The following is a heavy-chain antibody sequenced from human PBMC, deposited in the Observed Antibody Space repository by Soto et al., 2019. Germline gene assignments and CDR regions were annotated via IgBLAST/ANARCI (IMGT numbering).Heavy chain of an antibody. D-gene: IGHD1-1*01. CDR1: GASITTSPSN. Sequence: PSETLSLTCSVSGASITTSPSNWAWIRQPPKKGLQWIGTISYGATPYSTASLESRVTMSVDTSKNQFSLKLSSVTAADTAVYYCARHPTGFPNWSDRWGQGTMVTVSS. J-gene: IGHJ5*02. CDR3: ARHPTGFPNWSDR. CDR2: ISYGATP. V-gene: IGHV4-39*01.